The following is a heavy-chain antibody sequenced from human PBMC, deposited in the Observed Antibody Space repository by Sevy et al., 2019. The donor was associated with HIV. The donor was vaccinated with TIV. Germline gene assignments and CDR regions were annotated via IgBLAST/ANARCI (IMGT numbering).Heavy chain of an antibody. D-gene: IGHD1-26*01. CDR2: IYYNGHI. CDR3: AGENAWGRCDS. Sequence: SETLSLTCTVSGGSITSLYWNWIRQPPGKGLEWIANIYYNGHINYNPSFKSRVTLSLDKSKNQFSLRLSSVTAADTAMYCCAGENAWGRCDSWGQGTLVTVSS. CDR1: GGSITSLY. V-gene: IGHV4-59*04. J-gene: IGHJ5*01.